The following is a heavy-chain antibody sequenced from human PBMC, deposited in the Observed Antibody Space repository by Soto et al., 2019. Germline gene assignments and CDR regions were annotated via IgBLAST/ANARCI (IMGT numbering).Heavy chain of an antibody. D-gene: IGHD1-26*01. J-gene: IGHJ4*02. CDR3: AGGGAGSGPFTWELPDH. V-gene: IGHV1-45*02. CDR1: GNTFTYRY. Sequence: SVKVSCKALGNTFTYRYLHWVRQAPGQALEWMGWITPFSGDVHYAQKFQERVTITRDRSINTAYMQMSSPRSEDTAMYFCAGGGAGSGPFTWELPDHWGQGTLVTVSS. CDR2: ITPFSGDV.